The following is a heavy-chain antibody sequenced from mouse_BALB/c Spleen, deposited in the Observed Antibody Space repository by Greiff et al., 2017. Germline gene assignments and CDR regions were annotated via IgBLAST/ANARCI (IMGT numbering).Heavy chain of an antibody. CDR3: ARAPHGYYYAMDY. V-gene: IGHV3-8*02. CDR2: ISYSGST. Sequence: EVKVVESGPSLVKPSQTLSLTCSVTGDSITSGYWNWIRKFPGNKLEYMGYISYSGSTYYNPSLKSRISITRDTSKNQYYLQLNSVTTEDTATYYCARAPHGYYYAMDYWGQGTSVTVSS. J-gene: IGHJ4*01. D-gene: IGHD2-2*01. CDR1: GDSITSGY.